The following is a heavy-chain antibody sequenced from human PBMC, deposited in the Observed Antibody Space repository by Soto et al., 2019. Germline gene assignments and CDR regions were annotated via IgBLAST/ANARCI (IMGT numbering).Heavy chain of an antibody. CDR1: GCSLTDHY. Sequence: QVQLQESGPGLVKPSETLSLTCTVAGCSLTDHYWNWFRQSPGKGLHWIGYVYYSGGTNYNPSLKIRVTMSVDTSNNQFSLNLRSVTAADTAVYYCARGNDWKSSTFDIWGQGTMVSVSS. J-gene: IGHJ3*02. V-gene: IGHV4-59*11. CDR3: ARGNDWKSSTFDI. D-gene: IGHD2-21*01. CDR2: VYYSGGT.